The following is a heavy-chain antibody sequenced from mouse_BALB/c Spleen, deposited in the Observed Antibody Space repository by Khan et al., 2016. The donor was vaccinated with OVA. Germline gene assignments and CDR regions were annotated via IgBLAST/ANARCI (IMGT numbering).Heavy chain of an antibody. CDR3: ARGGLPFAY. V-gene: IGHV2-2*02. D-gene: IGHD2-13*01. J-gene: IGHJ3*01. CDR2: IWGGGST. Sequence: QVQLKESGPGLVQPSQSLSITCTVSGFSLSSYGVHWVRQSPGKGLEWLGVIWGGGSTDFNTAFISRLSISKDNSKSQVFFKMNNLQINDSAIYYCARGGLPFAYWGQGTLVTVSA. CDR1: GFSLSSYG.